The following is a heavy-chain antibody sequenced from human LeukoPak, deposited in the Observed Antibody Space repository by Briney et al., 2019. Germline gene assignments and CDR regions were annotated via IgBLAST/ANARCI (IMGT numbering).Heavy chain of an antibody. CDR2: ISSSGSTI. Sequence: LAGGSLRLSCAASGFTFSSYEMNWVRQAPGKGLEWVSYISSSGSTIYYADSVKGRFTISRDNDKNSLYLQMNSLRAEDTAVYYCARSAGTTRYYYYGMDVWGQGTTVTVSS. CDR3: ARSAGTTRYYYYGMDV. V-gene: IGHV3-48*03. D-gene: IGHD1-7*01. CDR1: GFTFSSYE. J-gene: IGHJ6*02.